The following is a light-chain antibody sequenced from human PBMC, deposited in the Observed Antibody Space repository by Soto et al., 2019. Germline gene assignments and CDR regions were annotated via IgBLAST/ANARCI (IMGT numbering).Light chain of an antibody. Sequence: DIQMIQSPSSLSASVGDRVTIPCRASRDIRRYLNWYQQRPGKAPKLLIFAASSLQSGVPSRFSGSGSGTDFNLTISSLQPEDFATYYCQQSYNTLWTFGQGTKVEIK. CDR3: QQSYNTLWT. CDR1: RDIRRY. J-gene: IGKJ1*01. V-gene: IGKV1-39*01. CDR2: AAS.